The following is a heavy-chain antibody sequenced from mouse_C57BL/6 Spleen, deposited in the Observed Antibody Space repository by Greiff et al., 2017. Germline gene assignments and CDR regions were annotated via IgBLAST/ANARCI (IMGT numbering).Heavy chain of an antibody. V-gene: IGHV1-50*01. J-gene: IGHJ2*01. D-gene: IGHD1-1*01. CDR3: ARGAITTGVAAEGVDY. Sequence: VQLQQPGAELVKPGASVKLSCKASGYTFTSYWMQWVKQRPGQGLEWIGEIDPSDSYTNSNQKFKGKDTLTVDTSASTAYMQLSSLTSENSAVYYCARGAITTGVAAEGVDYWGQGTTLTVSS. CDR2: IDPSDSYT. CDR1: GYTFTSYW.